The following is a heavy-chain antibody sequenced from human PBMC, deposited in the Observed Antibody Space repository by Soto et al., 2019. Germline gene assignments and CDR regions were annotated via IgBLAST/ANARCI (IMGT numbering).Heavy chain of an antibody. CDR2: MYWDDYK. J-gene: IGHJ3*02. CDR1: GFSLSTSGVA. Sequence: QITLKESGPTLGKPTQTLTLTCTFSGFSLSTSGVAVGWIRQPPGKALEWLALMYWDDYKRYGASLKSRLTINKDNSKIQVVLTMTNMDPVDTATYSCAHRRRAWLQGNDAVDIWGQGTMVTVSS. D-gene: IGHD5-12*01. CDR3: AHRRRAWLQGNDAVDI. V-gene: IGHV2-5*05.